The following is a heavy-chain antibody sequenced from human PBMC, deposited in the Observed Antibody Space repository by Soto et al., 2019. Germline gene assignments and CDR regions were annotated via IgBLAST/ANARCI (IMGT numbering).Heavy chain of an antibody. Sequence: HPXEALRLAYLSSGSSFSAFVMNWVLQAPGKGLEWISYISSSSSTIYYADSVKGRFTISRDNAKNSLYLQMDSLRDEDTAVYYCARQGGRNRSPTRCYNAFDIWGRRTMVTVSS. J-gene: IGHJ3*02. CDR3: ARQGGRNRSPTRCYNAFDI. CDR2: ISSSSSTI. D-gene: IGHD2-2*02. CDR1: GSSFSAFV. V-gene: IGHV3-48*02.